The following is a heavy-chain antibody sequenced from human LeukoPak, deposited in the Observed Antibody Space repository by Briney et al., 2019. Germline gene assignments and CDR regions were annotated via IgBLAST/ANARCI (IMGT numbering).Heavy chain of an antibody. CDR3: AKDPYYYGSGSQVPDY. D-gene: IGHD3-10*01. V-gene: IGHV3-30*18. CDR2: ISYDGSNK. Sequence: GGSLRLSCAASGFTFSIYGMHWVRQAPGKGLEWVAVISYDGSNKYYADSVKGRFTISRDNSKNTLYLQMNSLRAEDTAVYYCAKDPYYYGSGSQVPDYWGQGTLVTVSS. CDR1: GFTFSIYG. J-gene: IGHJ4*02.